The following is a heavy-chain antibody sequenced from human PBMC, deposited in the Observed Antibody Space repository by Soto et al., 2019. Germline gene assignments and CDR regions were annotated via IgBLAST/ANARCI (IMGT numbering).Heavy chain of an antibody. Sequence: EVQLVESGGGLVQPGGSLRLSCAASGFTVSSKYMSWVRQAPGKGLEWVSLIQNVGPTYYADSVKGRFTISRDTSENTVHLQMDSLRAEDTAVYYCARDDVLCDGGRCYGVPLAVWGKGTTVTVSS. V-gene: IGHV3-66*01. CDR2: IQNVGPT. D-gene: IGHD2-15*01. J-gene: IGHJ6*04. CDR1: GFTVSSKY. CDR3: ARDDVLCDGGRCYGVPLAV.